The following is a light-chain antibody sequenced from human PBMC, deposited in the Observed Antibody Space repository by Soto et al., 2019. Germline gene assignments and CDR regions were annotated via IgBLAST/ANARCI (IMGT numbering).Light chain of an antibody. J-gene: IGLJ2*01. CDR2: SNN. V-gene: IGLV1-44*01. CDR1: SSNIGINT. CDR3: AAWDDSLNVL. Sequence: QSVLTQPPSASGTPGQRVIISCSGSSSNIGINTVNWYQQLPGTAPKLLIYSNNQRPSGVPDRFSGSKSDTSASLAISGLQAEDEADYYCAAWDDSLNVLFGGGTKLTVL.